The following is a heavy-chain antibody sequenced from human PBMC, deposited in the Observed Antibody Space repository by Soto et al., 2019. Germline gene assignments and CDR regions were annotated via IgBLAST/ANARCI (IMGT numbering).Heavy chain of an antibody. V-gene: IGHV5-51*01. CDR2: IYPGDSDT. J-gene: IGHJ6*02. D-gene: IGHD6-6*01. Sequence: GESLKISCKGSGYSFTSYWIGWVRQMPGKGLEWMGIIYPGDSDTRYSPSFQGQVTISADKSISTAYLQWSSLKASDTAMYYCARLHGSSSPFYYYYYGMDVWGQGTTVTVSS. CDR3: ARLHGSSSPFYYYYYGMDV. CDR1: GYSFTSYW.